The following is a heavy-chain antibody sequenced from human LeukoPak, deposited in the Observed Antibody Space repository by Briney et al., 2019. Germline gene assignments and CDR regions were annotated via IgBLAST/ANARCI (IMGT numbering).Heavy chain of an antibody. CDR3: AKVAGIDQPYFDY. Sequence: GGSLRLSCTASGFTFGDYAMSWVRQAPGKGLEWVSAISGSGGSTYYADSVKGRFTISRDNSKNTLYLQMNSLRAEDTAVYYCAKVAGIDQPYFDYWGQGTLVTVSS. CDR1: GFTFGDYA. J-gene: IGHJ4*02. CDR2: ISGSGGST. V-gene: IGHV3-23*01. D-gene: IGHD3-10*01.